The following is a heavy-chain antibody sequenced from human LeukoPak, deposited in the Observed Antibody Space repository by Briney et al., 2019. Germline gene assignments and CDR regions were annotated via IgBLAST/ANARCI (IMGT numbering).Heavy chain of an antibody. Sequence: SVKVSCKASGGTFSSYGISWVRQAPGQGLECMGRISPIFEIANYAQKFQGRVTMTADKSTSTAYMELSSLRSEDTAVYYCAREPPYSSSSEGYFDYWGQGTLVTVSS. J-gene: IGHJ4*02. CDR1: GGTFSSYG. D-gene: IGHD6-6*01. CDR3: AREPPYSSSSEGYFDY. V-gene: IGHV1-69*04. CDR2: ISPIFEIA.